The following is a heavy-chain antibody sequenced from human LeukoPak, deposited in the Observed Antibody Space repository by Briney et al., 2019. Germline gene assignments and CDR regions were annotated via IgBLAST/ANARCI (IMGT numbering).Heavy chain of an antibody. Sequence: GGSLRLSCTASGFTFGDYAMSWVRQAPGKGLEWVGFIRSKAYGGTTEYAASVKGRFTISRDDSKSIAYLQMNSLKPEDTAVYYCTRDRYFDWSPFDYWGQGTLVTVSS. D-gene: IGHD3-9*01. CDR3: TRDRYFDWSPFDY. CDR2: IRSKAYGGTT. CDR1: GFTFGDYA. V-gene: IGHV3-49*04. J-gene: IGHJ4*02.